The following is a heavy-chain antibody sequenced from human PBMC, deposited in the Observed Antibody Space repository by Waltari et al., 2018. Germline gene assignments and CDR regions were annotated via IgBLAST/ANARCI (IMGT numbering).Heavy chain of an antibody. D-gene: IGHD2-15*01. Sequence: VQLVQSGAEVKKPGSSVKVSCKASGGTFSSYAISWVRQAPGKGLEWVSVIYSGGSTYYADSVKGRFTISRDNSKNTLYLQMNSLRAEDTAVYYCAKVLQGYCSGGSCYDFDYWGQGTLVTVSS. J-gene: IGHJ4*02. CDR2: IYSGGST. V-gene: IGHV3-23*03. CDR1: GGTFSSYA. CDR3: AKVLQGYCSGGSCYDFDY.